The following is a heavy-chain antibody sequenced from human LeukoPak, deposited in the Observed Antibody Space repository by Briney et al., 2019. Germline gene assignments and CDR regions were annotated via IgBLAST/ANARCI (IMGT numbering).Heavy chain of an antibody. V-gene: IGHV4-59*01. CDR1: GGSISSYY. CDR3: ARAPPGNGMDV. J-gene: IGHJ6*02. CDR2: IYYSGST. Sequence: PSETLSLTCTVSGGSISSYYWSWIRQPPGKGLEWIGYIYYSGSTNYNPSLKSRVTISVDTSKNQFSLKLSSVTAADTAVYYCARAPPGNGMDVWGQRTTVTVSS.